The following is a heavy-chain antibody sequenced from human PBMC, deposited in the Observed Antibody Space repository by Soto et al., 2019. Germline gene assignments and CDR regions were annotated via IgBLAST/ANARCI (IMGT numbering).Heavy chain of an antibody. CDR3: IFDVITGVVDFDY. CDR1: GGTFNTYT. V-gene: IGHV1-69*02. Sequence: QVQLVQSGAEVKKPGSSVKVSCKVSGGTFNTYTISWVRQAPGQGLEWMGRISPIFGLANPAQKFQDRATINAEKTTNTAFMEITSLRSEDAAIYYCIFDVITGVVDFDYWGQGTLLTVSS. CDR2: ISPIFGLA. J-gene: IGHJ4*02. D-gene: IGHD2-21*01.